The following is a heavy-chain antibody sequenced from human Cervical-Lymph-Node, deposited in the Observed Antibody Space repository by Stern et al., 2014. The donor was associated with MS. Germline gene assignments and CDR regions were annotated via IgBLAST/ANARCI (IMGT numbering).Heavy chain of an antibody. CDR3: ARDRGYYDSSGYDYDVFDI. J-gene: IGHJ3*02. CDR2: ISSSSSYI. Sequence: EVQLEESGGGLVKPGGSLRLSCAASGFTFSSYSMNWVRQAPGKGLEWVSSISSSSSYIYYADSVKGRFTISRDNAKNSLYLQMNSLRAEDTAVYYCARDRGYYDSSGYDYDVFDIWGQGTMVTVSS. V-gene: IGHV3-21*01. D-gene: IGHD3-22*01. CDR1: GFTFSSYS.